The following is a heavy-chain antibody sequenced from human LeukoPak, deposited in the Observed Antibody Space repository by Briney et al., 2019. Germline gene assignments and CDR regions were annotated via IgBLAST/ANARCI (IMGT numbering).Heavy chain of an antibody. CDR2: IRSKAYGGAT. D-gene: IGHD4-17*01. CDR1: GFTFGDYA. Sequence: GGSLRLSCTASGFTFGDYAMSWFRQAPGKGLEWVGFIRSKAYGGATEYAASVKGRFTISRDDSKSIAYLQMNSLKTEDTAVYYCISPRRGDYAPWYYMDVWGKGTTVTVSS. V-gene: IGHV3-49*03. CDR3: ISPRRGDYAPWYYMDV. J-gene: IGHJ6*03.